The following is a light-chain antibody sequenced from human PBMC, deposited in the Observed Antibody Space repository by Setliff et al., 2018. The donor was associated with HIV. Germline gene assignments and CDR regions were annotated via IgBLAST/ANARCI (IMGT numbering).Light chain of an antibody. CDR1: SSDVGGYDY. Sequence: ALTQPASVSGSPGQSITISCTGTSSDVGGYDYVSWYQLHPGKTPKLMIFEVSNRPSGVSYRFSGSKSGNTASLTISGLRPEDEGDYFCCSYTSTSARVFGTGTKVTVL. V-gene: IGLV2-14*01. CDR2: EVS. J-gene: IGLJ1*01. CDR3: CSYTSTSARV.